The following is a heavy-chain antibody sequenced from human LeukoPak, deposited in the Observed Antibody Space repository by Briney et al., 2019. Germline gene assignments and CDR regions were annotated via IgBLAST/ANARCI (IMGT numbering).Heavy chain of an antibody. V-gene: IGHV1-2*02. J-gene: IGHJ6*03. Sequence: ASVKVSCKASGYTFTGYYMHWVRQAPGQGLEWMGWINPNSGGTNYAQKFQGRVTMTRDTSISTAYMELSRLRSDDTAVYYCARDSPPDYDFWSGHSGANYTDVWGKGTTVTVSS. D-gene: IGHD3-3*01. CDR3: ARDSPPDYDFWSGHSGANYTDV. CDR2: INPNSGGT. CDR1: GYTFTGYY.